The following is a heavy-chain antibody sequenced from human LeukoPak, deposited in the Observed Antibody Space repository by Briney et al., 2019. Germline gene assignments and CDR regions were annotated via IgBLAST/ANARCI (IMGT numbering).Heavy chain of an antibody. CDR2: IGSSSTTI. Sequence: GGSLRLSCAASGFPFSSYNMNWVRQAPGKGLEWLSYIGSSSTTIYYADSVKGRFTISRDNAKYSLYLQMNSLRAEDTAVYYCAREVGAIDHWGQGTLVTVSS. CDR3: AREVGAIDH. D-gene: IGHD1-26*01. CDR1: GFPFSSYN. J-gene: IGHJ4*02. V-gene: IGHV3-48*04.